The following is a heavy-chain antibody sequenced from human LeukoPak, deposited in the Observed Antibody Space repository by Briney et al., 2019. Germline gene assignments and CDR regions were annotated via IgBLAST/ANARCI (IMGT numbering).Heavy chain of an antibody. CDR3: ARGNAADDAFDI. V-gene: IGHV3-48*03. CDR2: ISSSGSTI. CDR1: GFTFSSYE. J-gene: IGHJ3*02. Sequence: GGSLRLSCAASGFTFSSYEMNWVRQAPGKGLEWVSYISSSGSTIYYADSVKGRFTISRDNAKNSLYLQMNSLRAEDTAVYYCARGNAADDAFDIWGQGTMVTVSS. D-gene: IGHD6-25*01.